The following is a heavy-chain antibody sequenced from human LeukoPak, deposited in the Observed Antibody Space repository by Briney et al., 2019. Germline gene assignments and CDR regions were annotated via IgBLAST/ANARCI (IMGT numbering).Heavy chain of an antibody. CDR1: GFTFSKYW. J-gene: IGHJ4*02. Sequence: GSLSLSCAASGFTFSKYWMLWVRQAPGKGLESVSRINTDGTVTTYADSVKGRFTVSRDNADNTMFLQMNSVRDEDTAVYYCATKQWLAPPPDSWGQGTPVTVSS. CDR2: INTDGTVT. CDR3: ATKQWLAPPPDS. V-gene: IGHV3-74*01. D-gene: IGHD6-19*01.